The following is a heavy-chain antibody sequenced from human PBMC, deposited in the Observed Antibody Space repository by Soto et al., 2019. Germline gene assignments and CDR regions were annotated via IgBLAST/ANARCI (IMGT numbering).Heavy chain of an antibody. CDR3: AKDLVGATAFDA. CDR1: GFTFSSYG. Sequence: QVQLVESGGGVVQPGRSLRLSCAASGFTFSSYGMHWVRQAPGKGLEWVAVISYDGSNKYYADSVKGRFTISRDNSKNTLYLQMNSLRAEDTAVYYCAKDLVGATAFDAWGQGTLVTVSS. CDR2: ISYDGSNK. V-gene: IGHV3-30*18. J-gene: IGHJ5*02. D-gene: IGHD1-26*01.